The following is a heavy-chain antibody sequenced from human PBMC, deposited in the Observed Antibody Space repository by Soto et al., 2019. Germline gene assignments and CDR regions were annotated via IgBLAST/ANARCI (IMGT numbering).Heavy chain of an antibody. J-gene: IGHJ3*02. CDR3: ARPRDCSGGSCYSLDAFDI. V-gene: IGHV4-39*01. CDR2: IYYSGST. D-gene: IGHD2-15*01. CDR1: GGSISRSSYY. Sequence: SETLSLTCTVSGGSISRSSYYWGWIRQPPGKGLEWIGSIYYSGSTYYHPSLKSRVTISVDTSKNQFSLKLRSVTAADTAVYYCARPRDCSGGSCYSLDAFDIWGQGTMVTVS.